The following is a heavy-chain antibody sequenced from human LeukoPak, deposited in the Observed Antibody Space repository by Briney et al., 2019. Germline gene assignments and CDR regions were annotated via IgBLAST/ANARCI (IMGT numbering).Heavy chain of an antibody. CDR2: ISAYNGNT. V-gene: IGHV1-18*01. D-gene: IGHD3-10*01. CDR3: ARIITMVRGVMITDWFDP. Sequence: GASVKVSCTASGYTFTTYGISWVRQAPGQGLEWMGWISAYNGNTNYAQKLQGRVTMTTHTSTSTAYMELRSLRSDDTAVYYCARIITMVRGVMITDWFDPWGQGTLVTVSS. J-gene: IGHJ5*02. CDR1: GYTFTTYG.